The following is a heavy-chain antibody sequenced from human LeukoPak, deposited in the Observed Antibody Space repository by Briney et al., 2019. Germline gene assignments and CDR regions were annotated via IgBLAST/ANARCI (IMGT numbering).Heavy chain of an antibody. V-gene: IGHV4-61*02. CDR2: IYTSGST. J-gene: IGHJ5*02. D-gene: IGHD3-10*01. Sequence: SETLSLTCTVSGGSISSGSYYWSWIRQPAGKGLEWIGRIYTSGSTNYNPSLKSRVTISVDTSKNQFSLKLSSVTAADTAVYYCARVQYYGSGMTFDPWGQGTLVTVSS. CDR1: GGSISSGSYY. CDR3: ARVQYYGSGMTFDP.